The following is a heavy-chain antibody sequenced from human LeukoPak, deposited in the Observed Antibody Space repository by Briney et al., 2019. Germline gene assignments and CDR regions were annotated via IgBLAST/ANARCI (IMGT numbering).Heavy chain of an antibody. CDR3: AKSSGSHFDY. V-gene: IGHV3-48*02. CDR2: ISSSSSTI. D-gene: IGHD6-25*01. Sequence: GGSLRLSCAASGYAFSSYSMSWVRQAPGKGLEYISCISSSSSTIYYADSVKGRFTISRDNAKNSLYLQINSLRDEDTAVTFWAKSSGSHFDYWGQGTLVTVSS. CDR1: GYAFSSYS. J-gene: IGHJ4*02.